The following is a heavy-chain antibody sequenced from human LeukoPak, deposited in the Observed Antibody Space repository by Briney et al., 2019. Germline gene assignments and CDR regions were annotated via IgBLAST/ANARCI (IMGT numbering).Heavy chain of an antibody. Sequence: SETLSLTCAVYGGSFSGYYWSWIRQPPGKGLEWIGEINHSGSTNYNPSLKSRVTISVDTSKNQFSLKLSSVTAADTAVYYCARRADYGGNWGAYFDYWGQGTLVTVSS. D-gene: IGHD4-23*01. CDR1: GGSFSGYY. J-gene: IGHJ4*02. CDR2: INHSGST. V-gene: IGHV4-34*01. CDR3: ARRADYGGNWGAYFDY.